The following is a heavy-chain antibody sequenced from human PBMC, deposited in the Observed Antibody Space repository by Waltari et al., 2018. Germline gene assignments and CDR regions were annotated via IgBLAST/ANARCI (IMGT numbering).Heavy chain of an antibody. Sequence: QVQLVESGGGVVQPGGSLRLSCAASGFTFSSYGMHWVRQAPGKGLEWVAFIRYDGSNKYYADSVKGRFTISRDNSKNTLYLQMNSLRAEDTAVYYCAKVRGRGYSGYDPHDYWGQGTLVTVSS. V-gene: IGHV3-30*02. CDR3: AKVRGRGYSGYDPHDY. D-gene: IGHD5-12*01. CDR1: GFTFSSYG. J-gene: IGHJ4*02. CDR2: IRYDGSNK.